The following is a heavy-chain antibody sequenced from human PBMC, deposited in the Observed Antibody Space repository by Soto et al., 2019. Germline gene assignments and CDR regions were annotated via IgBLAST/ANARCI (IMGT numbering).Heavy chain of an antibody. CDR2: ISHDGQNE. J-gene: IGHJ4*02. Sequence: WGSLRLSCAASGFTFISHGIHLLRHSPVKGLEWVTVISHDGQNEYYADSVKGRFTIFRDNSKNTLYLQMNSLRAEDTAVYYCAKERMEQYQLLPFFDYWGQGTLVTVSS. CDR1: GFTFISHG. V-gene: IGHV3-30*18. CDR3: AKERMEQYQLLPFFDY. D-gene: IGHD2-2*01.